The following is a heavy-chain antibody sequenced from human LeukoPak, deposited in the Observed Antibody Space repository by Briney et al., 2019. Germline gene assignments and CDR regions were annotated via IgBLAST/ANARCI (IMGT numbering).Heavy chain of an antibody. CDR2: IYTSGST. V-gene: IGHV4-61*02. Sequence: PSQTLSLTCTVSGGSISSGSYYWSWIRQPAEKGLEWIGRIYTSGSTNYNPSLKSRVTISVDTSKNQFSLKLSSVTAADTAVYYCARGDSGSYQYYFDYWGQGTLVTVSS. D-gene: IGHD1-26*01. CDR1: GGSISSGSYY. J-gene: IGHJ4*02. CDR3: ARGDSGSYQYYFDY.